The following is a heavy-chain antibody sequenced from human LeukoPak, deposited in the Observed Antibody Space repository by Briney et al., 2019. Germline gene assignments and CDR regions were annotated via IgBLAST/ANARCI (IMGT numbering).Heavy chain of an antibody. Sequence: GESLKISCKGSGYSSTRYWISWVRQMPGKGLEWMGRIDPGDSYTNYSPSFQGHVTISADKSIGTAYLQWSSLKASDTAMYYCARHYSSGSDFDYWGQGTLVTVSS. CDR2: IDPGDSYT. D-gene: IGHD6-19*01. CDR1: GYSSTRYW. V-gene: IGHV5-10-1*01. J-gene: IGHJ4*02. CDR3: ARHYSSGSDFDY.